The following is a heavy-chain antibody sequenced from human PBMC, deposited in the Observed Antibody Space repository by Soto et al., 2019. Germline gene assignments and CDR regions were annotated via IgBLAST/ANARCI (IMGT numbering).Heavy chain of an antibody. V-gene: IGHV1-2*04. J-gene: IGHJ6*02. D-gene: IGHD6-13*01. Sequence: ASVKVSCKASGYTFTGYYMHWVRQAPGQGLEWMGWINPNSGGTNYAQKFQGWVTMTRDTSISTAYMELSRLRSDDTAVYYCARGGRIGQQRGYYYYGMDVWGQGTTVTVSS. CDR3: ARGGRIGQQRGYYYYGMDV. CDR2: INPNSGGT. CDR1: GYTFTGYY.